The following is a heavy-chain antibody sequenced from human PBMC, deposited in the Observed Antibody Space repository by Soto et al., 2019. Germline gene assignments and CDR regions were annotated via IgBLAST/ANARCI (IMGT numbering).Heavy chain of an antibody. J-gene: IGHJ4*02. D-gene: IGHD2-8*01. V-gene: IGHV3-74*01. Sequence: EEQLVESGGGLVQPGGSLRLSCAASGFTFSSYWMHWVRQAPGKGLVWVSRINPGGSITTYADSVKGRFTISRDNAKNTLYLQMNSLRGDDTAVYYCARVPTGKYGVWNNWGRGTLVTVSS. CDR3: ARVPTGKYGVWNN. CDR2: INPGGSIT. CDR1: GFTFSSYW.